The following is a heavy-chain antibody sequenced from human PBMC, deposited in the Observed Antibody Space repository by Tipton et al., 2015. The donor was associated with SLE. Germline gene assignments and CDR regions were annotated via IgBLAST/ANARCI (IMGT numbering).Heavy chain of an antibody. Sequence: SLRLSCAASEFTFSSYGMHWVRQAPGKGLEWVAVIWYDGSNKYYADSVKGRFTISRDNSKNTLYLQMNSLRAEDTAVYYCAKAITFGGVIVDYWGQGTLVTVSS. V-gene: IGHV3-33*06. CDR1: EFTFSSYG. D-gene: IGHD3-16*02. CDR3: AKAITFGGVIVDY. J-gene: IGHJ4*02. CDR2: IWYDGSNK.